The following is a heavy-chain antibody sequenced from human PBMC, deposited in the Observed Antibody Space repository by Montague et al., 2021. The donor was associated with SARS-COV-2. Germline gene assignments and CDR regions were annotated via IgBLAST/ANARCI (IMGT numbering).Heavy chain of an antibody. J-gene: IGHJ4*02. Sequence: SVKVSCKASGGTFTSYAISWVRQAPGQGLEWMGGIIPIFDTANYAQKFQDRVTITADESTSTAYTELSSLRSEDTAVYYCARVDWLSFCFDYWGQGTLVTVSS. CDR3: ARVDWLSFCFDY. CDR1: GGTFTSYA. D-gene: IGHD3-9*01. CDR2: IIPIFDTA. V-gene: IGHV1-69*13.